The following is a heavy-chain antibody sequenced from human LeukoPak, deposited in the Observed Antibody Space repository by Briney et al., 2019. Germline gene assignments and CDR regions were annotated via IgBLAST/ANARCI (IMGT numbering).Heavy chain of an antibody. CDR3: AIHRWDSSIKN. V-gene: IGHV4-34*01. CDR1: GGSFSGYY. CDR2: INHSGST. J-gene: IGHJ4*02. D-gene: IGHD6-13*01. Sequence: SETLSLTCAVYGGSFSGYYWSWIRQPPGKGLEWIGEINHSGSTNYNPSLKSRVTISVDTSKNQFSLKLSSVTAADTAVYYCAIHRWDSSIKNWGQGTLVTVSS.